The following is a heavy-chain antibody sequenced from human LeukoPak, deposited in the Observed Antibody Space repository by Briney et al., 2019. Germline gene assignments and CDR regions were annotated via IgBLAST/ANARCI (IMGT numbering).Heavy chain of an antibody. J-gene: IGHJ3*02. V-gene: IGHV3-23*01. CDR2: ISGSGGGT. Sequence: GGSLRLSCVASGFTFSSYAMSWVRQAPGKGLEWVSAISGSGGGTYYPDSVKGRFTISRDNFKNTLYLQVNSLRAEDTAVYYCVRNCGGDCYPGAFDIWGQGTMVTVSS. CDR1: GFTFSSYA. CDR3: VRNCGGDCYPGAFDI. D-gene: IGHD2-21*02.